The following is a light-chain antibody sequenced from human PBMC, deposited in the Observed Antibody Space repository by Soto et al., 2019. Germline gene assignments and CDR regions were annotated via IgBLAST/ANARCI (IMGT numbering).Light chain of an antibody. J-gene: IGLJ3*02. V-gene: IGLV1-40*01. CDR3: QSYDSSLRGAV. Sequence: QSVLTQPPSVSGAPGQRVTISCTGSTSNLGADYHVHWYQKSPGMAPKLLIFGNSNRPSGVPDRISGSKSGTSASLAIIGLQPEDEADYYCQSYDSSLRGAVFGGGTKLTVL. CDR2: GNS. CDR1: TSNLGADYH.